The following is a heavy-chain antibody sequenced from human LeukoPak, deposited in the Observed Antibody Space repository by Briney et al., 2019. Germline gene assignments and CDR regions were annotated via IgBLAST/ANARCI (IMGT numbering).Heavy chain of an antibody. V-gene: IGHV4-34*01. CDR1: GGSFSGYY. Sequence: SETLSLTCAVYGGSFSGYYWSWIRQPPGKGLEWIGEINHSGSTNYNPSLKSRVTISVDTSKNQFSLKLSSVTAADTAMYYCARQLWLTGYYYFDYWGQGTLVTVSS. D-gene: IGHD3-9*01. CDR3: ARQLWLTGYYYFDY. CDR2: INHSGST. J-gene: IGHJ4*02.